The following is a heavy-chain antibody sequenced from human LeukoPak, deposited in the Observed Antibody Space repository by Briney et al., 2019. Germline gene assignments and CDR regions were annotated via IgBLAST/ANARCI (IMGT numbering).Heavy chain of an antibody. CDR2: IYYTGST. CDR3: ARDRKQWLRGPFDP. CDR1: GAALSEYY. D-gene: IGHD6-19*01. V-gene: IGHV4-59*01. J-gene: IGHJ5*02. Sequence: SETLSLTCAVYGAALSEYYWSWIRQPPGRGLEWIGYIYYTGSTNYNPSLKSRVTISVDMSKNHFSLKLNSVTAADTAIYYCARDRKQWLRGPFDPWGQGTLVTVSS.